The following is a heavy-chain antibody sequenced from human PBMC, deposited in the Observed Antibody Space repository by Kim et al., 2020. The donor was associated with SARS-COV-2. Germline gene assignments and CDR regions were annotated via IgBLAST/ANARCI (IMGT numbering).Heavy chain of an antibody. CDR3: ARAGGGGAGN. J-gene: IGHJ4*02. V-gene: IGHV3-74*01. D-gene: IGHD3-16*01. CDR2: ST. Sequence: STSYADCVKGRCTIARDNAKNTLDLRMNGLGAEDTAVYYWARAGGGGAGNWGQGTLVTVSS.